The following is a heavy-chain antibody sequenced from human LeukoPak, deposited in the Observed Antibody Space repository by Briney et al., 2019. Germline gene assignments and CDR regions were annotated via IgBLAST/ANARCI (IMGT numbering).Heavy chain of an antibody. J-gene: IGHJ1*01. CDR2: VSGSGAIA. Sequence: PGGSLRLSCAASGFTFNNYAMSWVRQAPGKGLEWVSTVSGSGAIAYYTDSDKGRFTISRDNSKNSLYLQMNSLIAEDKAVYYCANLSSIAALRKYFQHWGQGTLVTVSS. D-gene: IGHD6-6*01. CDR1: GFTFNNYA. CDR3: ANLSSIAALRKYFQH. V-gene: IGHV3-23*01.